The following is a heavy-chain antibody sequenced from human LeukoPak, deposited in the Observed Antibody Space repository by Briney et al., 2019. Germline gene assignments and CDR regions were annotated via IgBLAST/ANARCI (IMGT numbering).Heavy chain of an antibody. CDR2: IYSGGST. CDR1: GFTVSSNY. CDR3: ARGSGLRYFDWPTVR. D-gene: IGHD3-9*01. J-gene: IGHJ4*02. V-gene: IGHV3-66*01. Sequence: PGGSLRLSCAASGFTVSSNYMSWVRQAPGKGLEWVSVIYSGGSTYYADSVKGRFTISRDNSKNTLYLQMNSLRAEDTAVYYCARGSGLRYFDWPTVRWGQGTLVTVSS.